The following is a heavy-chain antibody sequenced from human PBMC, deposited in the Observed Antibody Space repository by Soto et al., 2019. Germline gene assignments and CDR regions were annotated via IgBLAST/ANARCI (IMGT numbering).Heavy chain of an antibody. CDR2: IIPIFSTA. D-gene: IGHD1-7*01. CDR3: AREGFRFRNYGHYYYYYGMDV. J-gene: IGHJ6*02. V-gene: IGHV1-69*06. Sequence: GASVKVSCKASGGTFSSYAISWVRQAPGQGLEWMGGIIPIFSTANYAQKFQGRVTITADKSTSTAYMELSSLRSEDTAVYYCAREGFRFRNYGHYYYYYGMDVWGQGTTVTVSS. CDR1: GGTFSSYA.